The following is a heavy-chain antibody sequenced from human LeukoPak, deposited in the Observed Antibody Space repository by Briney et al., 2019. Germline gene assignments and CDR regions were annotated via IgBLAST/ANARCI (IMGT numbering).Heavy chain of an antibody. V-gene: IGHV4-59*08. Sequence: PSETLSLTCTVSGGSINSHSWSWIRQPPGKGLEWIGYMYESGTANYTPSLKSRVTISVDTSNNRFSLKLSSVTAADTVVYYCAILGVDYDYGMEVWGQGTTVTVSS. CDR2: MYESGTA. J-gene: IGHJ6*02. CDR1: GGSINSHS. CDR3: AILGVDYDYGMEV. D-gene: IGHD2/OR15-2a*01.